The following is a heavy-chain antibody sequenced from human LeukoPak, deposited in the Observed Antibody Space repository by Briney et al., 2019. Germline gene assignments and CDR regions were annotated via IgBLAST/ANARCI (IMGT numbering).Heavy chain of an antibody. CDR3: GRLTFLRSSSWVDF. V-gene: IGHV3-7*05. CDR2: IRSDGSER. D-gene: IGHD6-13*01. Sequence: GGSLRLSCAASGFIFTSYWMSWVRQAPGKGLEWVANIRSDGSERYYVDSVKGRFTISRDNPKNALYLQMNSLRAEDTAVYYCGRLTFLRSSSWVDFWGQGTLVTVSS. CDR1: GFIFTSYW. J-gene: IGHJ4*02.